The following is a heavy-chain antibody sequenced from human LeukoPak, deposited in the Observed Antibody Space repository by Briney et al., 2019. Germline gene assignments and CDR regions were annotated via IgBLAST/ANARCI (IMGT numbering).Heavy chain of an antibody. Sequence: GGSLRLSCAASGFTFSSYAMSWVRQAPGKGLEWVSAISGSGGSTYYADSVKGRFTISRDNSKNTLYLQMNRLRAEDTAVYYCAKDRDDSSGYWPLGDIWGQGTLVTVSS. V-gene: IGHV3-23*01. CDR2: ISGSGGST. J-gene: IGHJ4*02. D-gene: IGHD3-22*01. CDR1: GFTFSSYA. CDR3: AKDRDDSSGYWPLGDI.